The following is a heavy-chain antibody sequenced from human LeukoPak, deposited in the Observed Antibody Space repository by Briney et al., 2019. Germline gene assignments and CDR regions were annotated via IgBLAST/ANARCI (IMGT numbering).Heavy chain of an antibody. V-gene: IGHV1-69*04. J-gene: IGHJ6*02. CDR1: GGTFSSYA. D-gene: IGHD3-3*01. CDR2: IIPMLGIA. CDR3: ARESPVGSVLRFLEWSNENGYYYGMDV. Sequence: SVKVSCKASGGTFSSYAIRWVRQAPGQGLEGMGRIIPMLGIANYAQKFQGRVTITAYKSTSAAYMELSSLRSEDPAVYYCARESPVGSVLRFLEWSNENGYYYGMDVWGQGTTVTVSS.